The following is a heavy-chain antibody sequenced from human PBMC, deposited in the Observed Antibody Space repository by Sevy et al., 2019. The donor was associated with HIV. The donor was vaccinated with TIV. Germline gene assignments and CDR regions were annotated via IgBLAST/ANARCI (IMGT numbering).Heavy chain of an antibody. Sequence: GGSLRLSCAASGFTFSSYAMHWVRQAPGKGLEWVAVISYDGSNKYYADSVKGRFTISRDNSKNTLYLQMNSLRAEDTAVYYCANSWYYDFWGGYRAYYYGMDVWGQGTTVTVSS. CDR3: ANSWYYDFWGGYRAYYYGMDV. D-gene: IGHD3-3*01. CDR2: ISYDGSNK. J-gene: IGHJ6*02. CDR1: GFTFSSYA. V-gene: IGHV3-30-3*01.